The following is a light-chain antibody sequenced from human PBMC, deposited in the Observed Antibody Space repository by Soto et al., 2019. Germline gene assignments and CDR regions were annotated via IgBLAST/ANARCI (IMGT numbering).Light chain of an antibody. CDR2: DAS. Sequence: DIQMTQSPSTLSASVGDRVTITCRASQSISSWLAWYQQKPGKAPKLLINDASSLESRVPSRFSGSGSGTESTLTISSLQPDDFATYYCQQYNSYSPWTFGQGTKV. V-gene: IGKV1-5*01. CDR3: QQYNSYSPWT. J-gene: IGKJ1*01. CDR1: QSISSW.